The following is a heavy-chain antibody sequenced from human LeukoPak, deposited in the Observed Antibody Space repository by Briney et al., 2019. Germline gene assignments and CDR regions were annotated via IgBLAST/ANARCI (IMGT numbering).Heavy chain of an antibody. CDR1: GGSISSGGYY. CDR2: IYYSGST. V-gene: IGHV4-31*03. Sequence: SQTLSLTCTVSGGSISSGGYYWSWIRQHPGKGLEWIGYIYYSGSTHYNPSLKSRASISVDTSKNQFSLKLCSVTAADTAVYYCARGSRPVYYYGSGSYGSTPAGFDYWGQGTLVTVSS. J-gene: IGHJ4*02. D-gene: IGHD3-10*01. CDR3: ARGSRPVYYYGSGSYGSTPAGFDY.